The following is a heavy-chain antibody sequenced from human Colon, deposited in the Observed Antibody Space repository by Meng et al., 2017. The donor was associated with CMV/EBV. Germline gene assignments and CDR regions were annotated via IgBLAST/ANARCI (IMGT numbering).Heavy chain of an antibody. CDR2: ISPSLEIT. Sequence: SVKVSCKASGGTFGSYSISWVRQAPGQGLEWMGRISPSLEITNYAQRFQDRVTVTADISTSTAYMELSSLRSEDTAVYFCARDLLWGSTSTYFDNWGQGTQVTVSS. CDR1: GGTFGSYS. J-gene: IGHJ4*02. D-gene: IGHD6-6*01. CDR3: ARDLLWGSTSTYFDN. V-gene: IGHV1-69*04.